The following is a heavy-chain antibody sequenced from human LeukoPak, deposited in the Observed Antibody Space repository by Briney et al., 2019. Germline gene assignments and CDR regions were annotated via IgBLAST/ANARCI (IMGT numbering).Heavy chain of an antibody. CDR1: GFTFSSYG. V-gene: IGHV3-30*18. CDR2: ISYDGSNK. CDR3: AKDDEVGITIFGVVTETPDYYGMDV. J-gene: IGHJ6*02. Sequence: GGSLRLSCAASGFTFSSYGMHWVRQAPGKGLEWVAVISYDGSNKYYADSVKGRSTISRDNAKNTLYLQMNSLRAEDTAVYYCAKDDEVGITIFGVVTETPDYYGMDVWGQGTTVTVSS. D-gene: IGHD3-3*01.